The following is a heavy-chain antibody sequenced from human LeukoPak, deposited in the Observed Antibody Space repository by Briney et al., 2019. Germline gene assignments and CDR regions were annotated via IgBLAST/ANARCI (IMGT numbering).Heavy chain of an antibody. CDR3: AREADSSSWYGGDDNWFDP. J-gene: IGHJ5*02. CDR1: GDSVSSNSAA. Sequence: SQTLSLTCAISGDSVSSNSAAWNWIRQSPSRGLEWLGRTYYRSKWYNDYAVSVKSRITINPDTSKNQFSLQLNSVTPEDTAVYYCAREADSSSWYGGDDNWFDPWGQGTLVTVSS. V-gene: IGHV6-1*01. D-gene: IGHD6-13*01. CDR2: TYYRSKWYN.